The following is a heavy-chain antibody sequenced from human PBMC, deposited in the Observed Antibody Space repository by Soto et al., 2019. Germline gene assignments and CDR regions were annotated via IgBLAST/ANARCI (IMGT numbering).Heavy chain of an antibody. CDR2: ISSNGGST. CDR3: ARGPGYYFDY. CDR1: GFTFSSYA. Sequence: SLRLSCAASGFTFSSYAMHWVRQAPGKGLEYVSAISSNGGSTYYANSVKGRFTISRDNSKNTLYLQMGSLRAEDMAVYYCARGPGYYFDYWGQGTLVTVSS. J-gene: IGHJ4*02. V-gene: IGHV3-64*01.